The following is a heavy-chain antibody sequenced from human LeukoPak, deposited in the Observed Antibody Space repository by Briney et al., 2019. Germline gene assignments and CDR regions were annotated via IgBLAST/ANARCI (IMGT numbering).Heavy chain of an antibody. CDR3: ARGILWFGDDV. J-gene: IGHJ6*04. CDR1: GYTFTSYY. V-gene: IGHV1-8*02. CDR2: MNPNSGNT. D-gene: IGHD3-10*01. Sequence: ALVKVSCKASGYTFTSYYMHWVRQATGPGLEWMGWMNPNSGNTGYAQKFQGRVTMTRNTSISTAYMELSSLRSEDTAVYYCARGILWFGDDVWGKGTTVTISS.